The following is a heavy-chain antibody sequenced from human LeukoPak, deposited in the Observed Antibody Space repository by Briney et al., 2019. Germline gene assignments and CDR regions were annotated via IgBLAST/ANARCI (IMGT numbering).Heavy chain of an antibody. CDR3: ARALGYCSGGSCYHHNWFDP. V-gene: IGHV1-69*01. CDR2: IIPISGTA. D-gene: IGHD2-15*01. J-gene: IGHJ5*02. Sequence: SVKVSCKASGGTFSSYAISWVRQAPGQGLEWMGGIIPISGTANYAQKFQGRVTITADESTSTAYMELSSLRSEDTAVYYCARALGYCSGGSCYHHNWFDPWGQGTLVTVSS. CDR1: GGTFSSYA.